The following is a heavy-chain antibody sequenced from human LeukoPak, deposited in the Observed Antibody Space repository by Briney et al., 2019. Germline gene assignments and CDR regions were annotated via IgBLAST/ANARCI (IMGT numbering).Heavy chain of an antibody. Sequence: GGSLRLSCAASGFTFSVYSMNWVRHAPGKGLEWVSSISSSSSYIYYADSVKGRFTISRDNAKNSLYLQMNSLRAEDTAVYYCARDTYCGGDCYSNFDYWGQGTLVTVSS. D-gene: IGHD2-21*01. V-gene: IGHV3-21*01. CDR2: ISSSSSYI. CDR1: GFTFSVYS. CDR3: ARDTYCGGDCYSNFDY. J-gene: IGHJ4*02.